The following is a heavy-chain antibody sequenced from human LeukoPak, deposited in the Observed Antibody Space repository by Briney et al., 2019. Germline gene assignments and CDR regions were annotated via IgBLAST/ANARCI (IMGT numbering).Heavy chain of an antibody. CDR3: VRGGFKYGNSWYYFNY. CDR2: IKYDGSEK. D-gene: IGHD6-13*01. V-gene: IGHV3-7*05. J-gene: IGHJ4*02. Sequence: PGGSLRLSCAASGFTFSNHWMTWVRQAPGRGLEWVANIKYDGSEKYYVDSVKGRFITSRDNAKNSLFLQMNSLGAEDTAVYYCVRGGFKYGNSWYYFNYWGQGTLVTVSS. CDR1: GFTFSNHW.